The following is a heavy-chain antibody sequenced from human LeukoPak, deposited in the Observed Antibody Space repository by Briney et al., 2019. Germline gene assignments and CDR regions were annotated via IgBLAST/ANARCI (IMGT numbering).Heavy chain of an antibody. D-gene: IGHD5-12*01. CDR2: MNPNSGNT. CDR3: ARSVVVPAASVDIVATIQGGQLYYYYYMDV. CDR1: GYTFTSYD. Sequence: GASVKVSCKASGYTFTSYDINWVRQATGQGLEWMGWMNPNSGNTGYAQKFQGRVTMTRNTSISTAYMELSSLRSEDTAVYYCARSVVVPAASVDIVATIQGGQLYYYYYMDVWGKGTTVTISS. V-gene: IGHV1-8*01. J-gene: IGHJ6*03.